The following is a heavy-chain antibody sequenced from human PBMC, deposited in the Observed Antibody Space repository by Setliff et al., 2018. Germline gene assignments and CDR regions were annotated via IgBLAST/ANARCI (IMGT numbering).Heavy chain of an antibody. CDR1: GFTFSGSA. CDR2: IRSKAFSYAT. CDR3: IVAGNYLDY. V-gene: IGHV3-73*01. D-gene: IGHD5-12*01. Sequence: PSETLSLSCAVSGFTFSGSAVHWVRQASGKGLEWVGRIRSKAFSYATRYTESMKGRFTISRDDSKNTAYLQMDSLNTEDTAVYYCIVAGNYLDYWGQGTLVTVSS. J-gene: IGHJ4*02.